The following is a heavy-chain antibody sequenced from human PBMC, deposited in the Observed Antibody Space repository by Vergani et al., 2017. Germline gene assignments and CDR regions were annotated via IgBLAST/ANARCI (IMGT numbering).Heavy chain of an antibody. J-gene: IGHJ6*03. CDR1: GFTFSSYA. V-gene: IGHV3-23*01. CDR2: ISGSGGST. Sequence: EVQLLESGGGLVQPGGSLRLSCAASGFTFSSYAMSWVRQAPGKGLEWVSAISGSGGSTYYADSVKGRFTISRDNSKNTLYLQMNSLRAEDTAVYYCAKAVYCSSTSCPTNYYYYYMDVWGKGTTVTVSS. D-gene: IGHD2-2*01. CDR3: AKAVYCSSTSCPTNYYYYYMDV.